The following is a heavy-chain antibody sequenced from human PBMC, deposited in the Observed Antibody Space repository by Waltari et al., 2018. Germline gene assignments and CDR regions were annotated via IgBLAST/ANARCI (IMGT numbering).Heavy chain of an antibody. CDR2: IRSKPNNYAT. V-gene: IGHV3-73*01. CDR3: TGGAVTGTDF. J-gene: IGHJ4*02. Sequence: EVQVVESGGGLVQPGGSLKLSGATSGFTFSGPTIPWVRQTSGKGLEWIGRIRSKPNNYATRYTASVEGRFTISRDDSENTAYLQMSSLMTEDTAVYYCTGGAVTGTDFWGQGTLVTVSS. D-gene: IGHD6-13*01. CDR1: GFTFSGPT.